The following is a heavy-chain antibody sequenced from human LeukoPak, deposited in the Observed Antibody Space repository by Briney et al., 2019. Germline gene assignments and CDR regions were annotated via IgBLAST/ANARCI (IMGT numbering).Heavy chain of an antibody. CDR2: IYYSGST. CDR3: ARGCGGDCYSPHYYGMDV. D-gene: IGHD2-21*02. V-gene: IGHV4-59*11. Sequence: SETLSLTCTVSGGSISSHYWSWIRQPPGKGLEWIGYIYYSGSTNYNPSLKSRVTISVDTSKNQFSLKLISVTAADTAVYYCARGCGGDCYSPHYYGMDVWGQGTTVTVSS. J-gene: IGHJ6*02. CDR1: GGSISSHY.